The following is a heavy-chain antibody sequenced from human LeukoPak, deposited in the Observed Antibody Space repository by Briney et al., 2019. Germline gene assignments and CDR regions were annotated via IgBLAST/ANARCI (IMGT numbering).Heavy chain of an antibody. D-gene: IGHD3-22*01. Sequence: PGGSLRLSCAASGFTFCDYYITWIRQAPGKGLEWVSYISDSGRIIYYADSVRGRFTISRDNAKKSLYLQMNSLRAEDTAVYYCARDAYYDSSGYWSYWGQGTLVTVSS. V-gene: IGHV3-11*01. J-gene: IGHJ4*02. CDR3: ARDAYYDSSGYWSY. CDR1: GFTFCDYY. CDR2: ISDSGRII.